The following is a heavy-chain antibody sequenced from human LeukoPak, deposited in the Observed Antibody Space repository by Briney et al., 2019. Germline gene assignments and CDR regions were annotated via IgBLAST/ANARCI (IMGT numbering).Heavy chain of an antibody. V-gene: IGHV4-30-2*01. CDR2: IYHSGST. J-gene: IGHJ4*02. Sequence: PSETLCLTCAVSGGAISSGGYSWSWVRQPPGKGLEWVGYIYHSGSTYYNPSLKSRVTISVDRSKNQFSLKLSSVTAADTAVYYCARLHTAMVLVDYWGQGTLVTVSS. D-gene: IGHD5-18*01. CDR1: GGAISSGGYS. CDR3: ARLHTAMVLVDY.